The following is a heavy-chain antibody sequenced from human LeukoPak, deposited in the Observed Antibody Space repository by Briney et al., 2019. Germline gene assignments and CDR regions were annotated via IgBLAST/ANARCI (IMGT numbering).Heavy chain of an antibody. D-gene: IGHD4-17*01. CDR2: IDPSDSYT. CDR1: GYSFTSYW. J-gene: IGHJ4*02. V-gene: IGHV5-10-1*01. CDR3: ARTTVTTYDY. Sequence: GESLKISCKGSGYSFTSYWISWVRQMPGKGLEWMGRIDPSDSYTNYSPSFQGHVAISADKSISTAYLQWSSLKASDTAMYYCARTTVTTYDYWGQGTLVTVSS.